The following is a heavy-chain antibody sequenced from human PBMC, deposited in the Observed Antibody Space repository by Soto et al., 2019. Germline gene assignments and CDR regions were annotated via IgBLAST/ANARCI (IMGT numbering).Heavy chain of an antibody. J-gene: IGHJ4*02. V-gene: IGHV3-33*01. CDR3: ARDVDTAIEPDY. CDR1: GFTFSSYG. D-gene: IGHD5-18*01. Sequence: QVQLVESGGGVVQPGRSLRLSCAASGFTFSSYGMHWVRQAPGKGLEWVAVIWYDGSNKYYADSVKGRFTISRDNSKNTLYLQMNSLRAEDTAVYYCARDVDTAIEPDYWGQGTLVTVSS. CDR2: IWYDGSNK.